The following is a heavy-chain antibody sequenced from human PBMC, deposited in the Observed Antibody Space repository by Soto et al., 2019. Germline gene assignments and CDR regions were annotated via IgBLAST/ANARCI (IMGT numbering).Heavy chain of an antibody. Sequence: QVQLVQSGAEVKKPGASVKVSCKASGYTFTSYGISWVRQAPGQGLEWMGWISAYNGNTNYAQKLQGRVTMTTDTSTSTAYMELRSLRSHDTAVYYCARDRHYYDSSGYPYFDYWGQGTLVTVSS. CDR2: ISAYNGNT. D-gene: IGHD3-22*01. V-gene: IGHV1-18*01. CDR3: ARDRHYYDSSGYPYFDY. J-gene: IGHJ4*02. CDR1: GYTFTSYG.